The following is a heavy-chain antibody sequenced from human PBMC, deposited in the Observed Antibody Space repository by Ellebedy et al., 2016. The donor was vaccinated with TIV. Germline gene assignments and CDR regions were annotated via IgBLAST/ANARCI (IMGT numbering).Heavy chain of an antibody. D-gene: IGHD3-16*01. V-gene: IGHV3-23*01. CDR3: AKGPVGIMIPMDV. CDR2: ISGSGGST. CDR1: GFTFSSYA. Sequence: GGSLRLSXAASGFTFSSYAMSWVRQAPGKGLEWVSAISGSGGSTYYADSVKGRFTISRDNSKNTLYLQMNSLRAEDTAVYYCAKGPVGIMIPMDVWGQGTTVTVSS. J-gene: IGHJ6*02.